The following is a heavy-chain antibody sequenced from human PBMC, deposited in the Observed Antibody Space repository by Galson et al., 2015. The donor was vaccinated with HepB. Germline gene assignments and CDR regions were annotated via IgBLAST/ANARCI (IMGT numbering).Heavy chain of an antibody. Sequence: SVKVSCKVSGYTLTELSMHWVRQAPGKGLEWMGGFDPEDGETIYAQKFQGRVTMTEDTSTDTAYMELSSLRSEDTAVYYCATAQRYSSSRPLDYWGQGTLVTVSS. CDR3: ATAQRYSSSRPLDY. D-gene: IGHD6-13*01. V-gene: IGHV1-24*01. CDR2: FDPEDGET. J-gene: IGHJ4*02. CDR1: GYTLTELS.